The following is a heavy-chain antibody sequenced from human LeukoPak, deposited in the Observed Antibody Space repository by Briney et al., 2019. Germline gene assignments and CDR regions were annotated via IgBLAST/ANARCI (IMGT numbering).Heavy chain of an antibody. J-gene: IGHJ4*02. D-gene: IGHD6-13*01. Sequence: GGSLRLSCAASAFSFSDYYMSWIRQAPGKGLEWVSYISSSGNTIYYADSVKGRFTISRDNPKKSLYLQMNSLGAEDTAVYYCARGKQQLPLDYWGQGTVVTVSS. CDR3: ARGKQQLPLDY. CDR1: AFSFSDYY. V-gene: IGHV3-11*01. CDR2: ISSSGNTI.